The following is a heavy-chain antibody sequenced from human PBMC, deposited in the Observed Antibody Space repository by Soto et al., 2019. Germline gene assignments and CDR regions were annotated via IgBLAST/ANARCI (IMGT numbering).Heavy chain of an antibody. CDR3: ARIYSAARYYGMDV. CDR1: GLTFSSYD. D-gene: IGHD6-13*01. Sequence: PGGSLRLSCAASGLTFSSYDMHWVRQPTGKGLEWVSAIGTGGDTYYPGSVKGRFTISVEKSKNSLYLQMNSVSAGDTAVYYCARIYSAARYYGMDVWGQGTTVTVSS. CDR2: IGTGGDT. V-gene: IGHV3-13*01. J-gene: IGHJ6*02.